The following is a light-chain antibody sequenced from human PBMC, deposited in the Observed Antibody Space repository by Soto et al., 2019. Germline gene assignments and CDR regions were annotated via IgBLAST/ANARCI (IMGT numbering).Light chain of an antibody. CDR2: DAS. J-gene: IGKJ5*01. CDR3: QQRSKWPLT. CDR1: QNVSSY. V-gene: IGKV3-11*01. Sequence: EIVLTQSPATLSLSPGESATLSCRASQNVSSYLAWYQQKPGQAPRLLIYDASNRATGIPVKFSGSGSGTDFTLTISSLEPEDSAVYYCQQRSKWPLTFGQGTRLEIK.